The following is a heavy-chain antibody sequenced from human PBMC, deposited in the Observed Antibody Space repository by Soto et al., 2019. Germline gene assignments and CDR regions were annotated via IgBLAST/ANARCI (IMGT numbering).Heavy chain of an antibody. CDR2: IYSGGST. Sequence: EVQLVESGGGLVRPGGSLRLSCAASGFTVSSNYMSWVRQAPGKGLEWVSVIYSGGSTYYADSVKGRFTISRHNSKNTLYLQMNSLRAEDTAVYYCARGVQYYYGSGSYYFDYWGQGTLVTVSS. CDR1: GFTVSSNY. D-gene: IGHD3-10*01. CDR3: ARGVQYYYGSGSYYFDY. V-gene: IGHV3-53*04. J-gene: IGHJ4*02.